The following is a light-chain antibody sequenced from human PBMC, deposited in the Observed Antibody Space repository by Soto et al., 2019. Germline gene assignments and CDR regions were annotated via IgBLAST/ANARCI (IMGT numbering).Light chain of an antibody. J-gene: IGLJ2*01. CDR3: SSYTSSSTVI. V-gene: IGLV2-14*03. Sequence: QSVLTQPASVSGSPGQSITISCTGTSSDVGGYNYVSWYQQHPGKVPKLMIYDGSNRPSGVSNRFSGSKSGNTASLTISGLQAEDEADYYCSSYTSSSTVIFGGGTQLTVL. CDR2: DGS. CDR1: SSDVGGYNY.